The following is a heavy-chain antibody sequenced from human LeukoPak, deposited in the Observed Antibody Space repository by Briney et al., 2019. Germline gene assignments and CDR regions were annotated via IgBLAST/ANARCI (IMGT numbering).Heavy chain of an antibody. V-gene: IGHV4-59*01. J-gene: IGHJ4*02. Sequence: PSETLSLTCTVSGGPISSYYWSWIRQPPGKGLEWIGYMYYGGSTNYNPSFKSRVTISEDTSKNQFSLKLSSVTAADTAVYYCARASWAYSPFDSWGQGTLVTVSS. CDR2: MYYGGST. CDR1: GGPISSYY. D-gene: IGHD2-21*01. CDR3: ARASWAYSPFDS.